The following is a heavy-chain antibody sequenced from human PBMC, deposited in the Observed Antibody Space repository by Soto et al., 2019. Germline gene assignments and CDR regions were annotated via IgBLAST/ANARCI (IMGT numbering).Heavy chain of an antibody. Sequence: VQVSCKASGGTFSSYAISWVRQAPGQGLEWMGGIIPIFGTANYAQKFQGRVTITADESTSTAYMELSSLRSEDTAVYYCADSSSYYYYGMDVWGQGTTVTVSS. J-gene: IGHJ6*02. CDR1: GGTFSSYA. CDR2: IIPIFGTA. CDR3: ADSSSYYYYGMDV. D-gene: IGHD6-6*01. V-gene: IGHV1-69*13.